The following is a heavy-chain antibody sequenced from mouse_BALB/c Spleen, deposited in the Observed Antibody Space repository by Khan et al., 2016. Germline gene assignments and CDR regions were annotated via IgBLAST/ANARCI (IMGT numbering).Heavy chain of an antibody. CDR3: ARSYYGYFAMDY. Sequence: QVQLQQSGTELPRPGASVKLSCKASGYTFTDYYLHWVKQRTGQGLEWIGEIFPGSGITYYNEKFKGKASLTADTSSSTAYMQLSSLTSEDSAVXYYARSYYGYFAMDYWGHGASVTVSS. J-gene: IGHJ4*01. V-gene: IGHV1-77*01. CDR2: IFPGSGIT. D-gene: IGHD1-2*01. CDR1: GYTFTDYY.